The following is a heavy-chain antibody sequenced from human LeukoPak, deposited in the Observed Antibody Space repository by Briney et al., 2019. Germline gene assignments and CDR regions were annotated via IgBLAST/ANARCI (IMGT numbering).Heavy chain of an antibody. V-gene: IGHV1-69*13. CDR1: GGTFSSYA. CDR2: IIPIFGTA. D-gene: IGHD6-25*01. Sequence: SVKVSCTASGGTFSSYALSWVRQAPGQGLEWMGRIIPIFGTANYAQKFQGRVTITADESTSTAYMELSSLRSEDTAIYYCARGGNTSDLYYGMDVWGQGTTVTVSS. J-gene: IGHJ6*02. CDR3: ARGGNTSDLYYGMDV.